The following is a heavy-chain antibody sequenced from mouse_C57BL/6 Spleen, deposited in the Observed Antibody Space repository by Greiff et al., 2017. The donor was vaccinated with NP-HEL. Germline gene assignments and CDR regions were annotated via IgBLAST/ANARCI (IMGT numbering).Heavy chain of an antibody. CDR3: ARFYGNYMDY. V-gene: IGHV1-82*01. CDR1: GYAFSSSW. D-gene: IGHD2-1*01. J-gene: IGHJ4*01. CDR2: IYPGDGDT. Sequence: QVQLQQSGPELVKPGASVKISCKASGYAFSSSWMNWVKQRPGKGLEWIGRIYPGDGDTNYNGKFKGKATLTAEKSSSTAYMQLSSLTSEDSAVYFCARFYGNYMDYWGQGTSVTVSS.